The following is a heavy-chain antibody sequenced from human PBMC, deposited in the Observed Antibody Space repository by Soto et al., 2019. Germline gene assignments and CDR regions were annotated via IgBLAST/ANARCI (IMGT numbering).Heavy chain of an antibody. CDR2: IYYSGST. CDR1: GGSISSGGYY. V-gene: IGHV4-31*03. J-gene: IGHJ4*02. Sequence: QVQLQESGPGLVKPSQTLSLTCTVSGGSISSGGYYWSWICQHPGKGLEWIGYIYYSGSTYYNPSLKSRVTISVDTSKNQFSLKLSSVTAADTAVYYCAREEMATSHFDYWGQGTLVTVSS. D-gene: IGHD5-12*01. CDR3: AREEMATSHFDY.